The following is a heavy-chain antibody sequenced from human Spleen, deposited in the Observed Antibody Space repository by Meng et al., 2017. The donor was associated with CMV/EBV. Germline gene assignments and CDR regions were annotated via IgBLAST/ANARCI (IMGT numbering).Heavy chain of an antibody. Sequence: GGSLRLSCTASGFTFSTYTMNWVRQPPGKGLEWVSSISSSSTYIYYADSLKGRFTISRDNAKDSLFLQMDSLRAEDTAVYYCARRRVVTSTSYYGMDLWGQWTTVTVSS. D-gene: IGHD2-21*02. CDR3: ARRRVVTSTSYYGMDL. CDR2: ISSSSTYI. J-gene: IGHJ6*02. CDR1: GFTFSTYT. V-gene: IGHV3-21*01.